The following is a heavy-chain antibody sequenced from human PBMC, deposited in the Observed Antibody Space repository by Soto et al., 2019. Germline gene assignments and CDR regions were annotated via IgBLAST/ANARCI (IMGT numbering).Heavy chain of an antibody. Sequence: QLHLVQSGAVVKKPGASVTVSCSASGYPVTAYYMHWVRQAPGRGLEWMGGINPATGAAKYTQTIRGRVTLTRDTSTSTVFMELCRLTSEATAVFYCVRGGGVGVAGSAAFDMWGQGTLVTVSS. CDR1: GYPVTAYY. CDR3: VRGGGVGVAGSAAFDM. D-gene: IGHD3-3*01. V-gene: IGHV1-2*02. CDR2: INPATGAA. J-gene: IGHJ3*02.